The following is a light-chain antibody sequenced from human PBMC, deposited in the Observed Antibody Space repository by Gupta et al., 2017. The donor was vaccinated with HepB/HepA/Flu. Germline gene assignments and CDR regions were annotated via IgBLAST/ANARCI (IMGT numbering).Light chain of an antibody. Sequence: DIQMIQSPSSLAAAVGDTVTLACRASQTIAMFVNWFQQKPGQAPKLLIYNAARLQSGVPSRFSGSGSGTDFTLTISGLQPEDFGTYYCQQSYSPRPFTFGRGTNVDIK. J-gene: IGKJ3*01. CDR1: QTIAMF. V-gene: IGKV1-39*01. CDR3: QQSYSPRPFT. CDR2: NAA.